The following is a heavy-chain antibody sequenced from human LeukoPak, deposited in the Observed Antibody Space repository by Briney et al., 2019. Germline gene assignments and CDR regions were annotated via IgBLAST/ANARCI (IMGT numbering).Heavy chain of an antibody. Sequence: PSETLSLTCAVYGGSFSGYYWSWIRQPPGKGLEWVSAISAGGGNTFYADSVKGRFTISRDNSKNTLYLQMNSLKGEDTAVYYCAKEGAGFRDAFDIWGQGTMVTVSS. V-gene: IGHV3-23*01. CDR1: GGSFSGYY. CDR2: ISAGGGNT. D-gene: IGHD3-10*01. CDR3: AKEGAGFRDAFDI. J-gene: IGHJ3*02.